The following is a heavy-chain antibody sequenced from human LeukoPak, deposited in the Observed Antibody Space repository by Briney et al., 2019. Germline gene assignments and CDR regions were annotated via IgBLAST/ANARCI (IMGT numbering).Heavy chain of an antibody. D-gene: IGHD3-10*01. Sequence: GGSLRLSCAASESTFSGSALHWVRQASGKGLEWVGRIRSTANGYATAYAASVKGRFTISRDDSKNTAYLQMDSLKTEDTAVYYCTGNYYGSGSYADFDYWGQGTLVTVSS. CDR1: ESTFSGSA. J-gene: IGHJ4*02. CDR3: TGNYYGSGSYADFDY. V-gene: IGHV3-73*01. CDR2: IRSTANGYAT.